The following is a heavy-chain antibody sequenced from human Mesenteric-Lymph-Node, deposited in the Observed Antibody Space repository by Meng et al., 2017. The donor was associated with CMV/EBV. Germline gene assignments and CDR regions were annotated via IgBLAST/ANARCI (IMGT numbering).Heavy chain of an antibody. J-gene: IGHJ4*02. CDR3: ARDRGQLGEFDY. D-gene: IGHD6-6*01. CDR1: GGSISSSSYY. CDR2: IYYSGTT. V-gene: IGHV4-39*07. Sequence: GSLRLSCTVSGGSISSSSYYWAWIRQPPGKGLECIGNIYYSGTTYHNPSLKSRVTISVDTSKNEFSLKLTYVTAADTAVYYCARDRGQLGEFDYWGRGTLVTVSS.